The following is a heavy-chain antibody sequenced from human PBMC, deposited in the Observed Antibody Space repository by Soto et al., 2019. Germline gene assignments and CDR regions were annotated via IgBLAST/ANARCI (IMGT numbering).Heavy chain of an antibody. J-gene: IGHJ4*02. CDR3: ARDNYYGSGSFDY. D-gene: IGHD3-10*01. V-gene: IGHV1-69*06. CDR2: IIPIFGTA. CDR1: GGTFSSYA. Sequence: SVKVSCKASGGTFSSYAISWVRQAPGQGLEWMGGIIPIFGTANYAQKFQGRVTITADKSTSTAYMELSSLRSEDTAVYYCARDNYYGSGSFDYWGQGTLVTVYS.